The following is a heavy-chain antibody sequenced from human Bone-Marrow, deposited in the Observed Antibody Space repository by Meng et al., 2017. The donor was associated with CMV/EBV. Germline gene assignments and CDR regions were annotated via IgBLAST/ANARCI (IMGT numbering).Heavy chain of an antibody. CDR3: ARHVTLGYCSSTSCYPYYGMDV. D-gene: IGHD2-2*01. J-gene: IGHJ6*02. V-gene: IGHV3-21*01. CDR2: ISSSSSYI. CDR1: GFTFSSYS. Sequence: GESLKISCAASGFTFSSYSMNWVRQAPGKGLEWVSSISSSSSYIYYADSVKGRFTISRDNAKNSLYLQMNSLRAEDTAVYYCARHVTLGYCSSTSCYPYYGMDVWGQGTTVTGS.